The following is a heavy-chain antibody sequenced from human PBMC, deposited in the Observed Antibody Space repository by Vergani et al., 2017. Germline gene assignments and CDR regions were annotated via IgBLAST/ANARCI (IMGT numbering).Heavy chain of an antibody. D-gene: IGHD5-12*01. CDR2: ISGSGGST. Sequence: EVQLLQSEGAVVQPGGSLRLSCAASGFTFNHYAMNWVRQAPGKGLEWVSGISGSGGSTYYAGSVKGRFTISRDSSKNTLYLQRNSLSAGDTAVYYCAKANPRNSGYDYLYYYHAMDVWGQGTTVTVSS. V-gene: IGHV3-23*01. CDR1: GFTFNHYA. CDR3: AKANPRNSGYDYLYYYHAMDV. J-gene: IGHJ6*02.